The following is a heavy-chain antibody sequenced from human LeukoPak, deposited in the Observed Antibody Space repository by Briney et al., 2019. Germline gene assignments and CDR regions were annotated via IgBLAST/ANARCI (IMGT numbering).Heavy chain of an antibody. CDR2: IYYSGST. D-gene: IGHD6-13*01. V-gene: IGHV4-39*01. CDR3: ARQQLVPSSWFDP. CDR1: GGSISSSSYY. Sequence: SETLSLTCTVSGGSISSSSYYWGWIRQPPGKGLEWIGSIYYSGSTYYNPSLKSRVTISVDTSKNQFSLKLSSVTAADTAVYYCARQQLVPSSWFDPWGQGTLVTVSS. J-gene: IGHJ5*02.